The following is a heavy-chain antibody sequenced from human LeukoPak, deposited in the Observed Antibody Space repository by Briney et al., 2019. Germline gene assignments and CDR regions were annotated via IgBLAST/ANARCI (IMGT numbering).Heavy chain of an antibody. J-gene: IGHJ4*02. CDR3: AVRRASAGTGY. D-gene: IGHD6-13*01. CDR1: GGAFRGYY. Sequence: SGTLSLTFGVCGGAFRGYYWSWLGQPPGKGREWIWQINHSGSNNSNPPLKSRVTIYVDTTKNQLYLKLSSVTAADTAVYYCAVRRASAGTGYWGQGTLVTVSS. V-gene: IGHV4-34*01. CDR2: INHSGSN.